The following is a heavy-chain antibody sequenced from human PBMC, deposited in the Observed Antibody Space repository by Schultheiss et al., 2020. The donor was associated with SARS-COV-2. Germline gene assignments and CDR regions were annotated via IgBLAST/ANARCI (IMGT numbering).Heavy chain of an antibody. CDR3: ARDQVAPFDY. V-gene: IGHV3-30*03. CDR1: GFTFSSYG. J-gene: IGHJ4*02. Sequence: GGSLRLSCAASGFTFSSYGMHWVRQAPGKGLEWVAVISYDGSNKYYADSVKGRFTISRDNSKNTLYLQMNSLRAEDTAVYYCARDQVAPFDYWGQGTLVTVSS. CDR2: ISYDGSNK.